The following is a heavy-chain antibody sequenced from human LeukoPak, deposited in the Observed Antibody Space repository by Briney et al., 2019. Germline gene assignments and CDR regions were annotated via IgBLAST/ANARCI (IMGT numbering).Heavy chain of an antibody. D-gene: IGHD3-16*01. V-gene: IGHV3-48*03. CDR2: ISSSGSTI. Sequence: GGSLRLSCAASGFTFSSYEMNWVRQAPGKGLEWVSYISSSGSTIYYADSVKGRFTISRDNAKNSLYLKMNSLRAEDTAVYYCARGEPYDYVWGSSNIGLYYFDYWGQGTLVTVSS. CDR1: GFTFSSYE. J-gene: IGHJ4*02. CDR3: ARGEPYDYVWGSSNIGLYYFDY.